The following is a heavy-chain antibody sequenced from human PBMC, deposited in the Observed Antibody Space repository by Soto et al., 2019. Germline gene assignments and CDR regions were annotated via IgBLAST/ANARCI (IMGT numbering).Heavy chain of an antibody. CDR1: GGSISSSSYY. Sequence: PSETLSLTCTVSGGSISSSSYYWGWIRQPPGKGLEWIGSIYYSGSTYYNPSLKSRVTISVDTSKNQFSLKLSSVTAADTAVYYFAAGMIFGVHYYYYYGMDVWGQGTTVTVSS. CDR3: AAGMIFGVHYYYYYGMDV. V-gene: IGHV4-39*01. J-gene: IGHJ6*02. CDR2: IYYSGST. D-gene: IGHD3-3*01.